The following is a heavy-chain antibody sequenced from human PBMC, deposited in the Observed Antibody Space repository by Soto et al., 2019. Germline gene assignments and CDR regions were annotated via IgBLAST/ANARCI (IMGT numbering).Heavy chain of an antibody. J-gene: IGHJ4*02. D-gene: IGHD1-1*01. CDR3: ARGRYGDY. CDR2: ISYNNGNT. Sequence: QVHLVQSGAEVKKPGASVKVSCKGSGYAFTTYGITWVRQAPGQGLEWMGWISYNNGNTNYAQKLQGRVTVTRDTSTSTAYMELRSLRSDDTAVYYCARGRYGDYWGQGALVTVSS. V-gene: IGHV1-18*01. CDR1: GYAFTTYG.